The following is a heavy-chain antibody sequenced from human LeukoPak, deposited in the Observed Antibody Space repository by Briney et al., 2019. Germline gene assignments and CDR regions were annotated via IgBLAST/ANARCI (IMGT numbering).Heavy chain of an antibody. Sequence: GGSLRLSCAASGFTFSSYWMHWVRQAPGKGLVWVSRINSDGSSTSYADSVKGRFTISRDNAKNTLYLKMNSLRAEDTAVYYCARHGGYCGGDCHDAFDIWGQGTMVTVSS. J-gene: IGHJ3*02. CDR1: GFTFSSYW. D-gene: IGHD2-21*02. CDR2: INSDGSST. CDR3: ARHGGYCGGDCHDAFDI. V-gene: IGHV3-74*01.